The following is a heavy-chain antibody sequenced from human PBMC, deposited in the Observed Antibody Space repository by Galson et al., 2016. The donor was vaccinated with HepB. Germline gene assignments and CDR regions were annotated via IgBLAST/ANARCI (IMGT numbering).Heavy chain of an antibody. V-gene: IGHV3-53*01. D-gene: IGHD6-19*01. J-gene: IGHJ2*01. Sequence: SLRLSCAASGFTVSSNYMSWVRQTPGRGLEWVSGITRSGDATRYADFVKGRFTISRDNSKNTLNLQMNSLRAEDTAVYYCAKIAVTGTWYFDLWGRGALVSVSS. CDR1: GFTVSSNY. CDR2: ITRSGDAT. CDR3: AKIAVTGTWYFDL.